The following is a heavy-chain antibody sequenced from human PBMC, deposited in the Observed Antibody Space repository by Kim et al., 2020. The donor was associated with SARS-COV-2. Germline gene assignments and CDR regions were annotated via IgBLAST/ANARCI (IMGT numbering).Heavy chain of an antibody. CDR2: ITSTGSVT. J-gene: IGHJ4*02. V-gene: IGHV3-48*03. D-gene: IGHD2-15*01. CDR3: ALGSCSGGNCYHPPPDFDY. CDR1: GFSFSNYE. Sequence: GGSLRLSCVASGFSFSNYEMNWVRQAPGKGLEWVSYITSTGSVTYYADSVKGRFTISRDNAKNSLYLQVNSLRAEDTAVYYCALGSCSGGNCYHPPPDFDYWGQGTLVTVSS.